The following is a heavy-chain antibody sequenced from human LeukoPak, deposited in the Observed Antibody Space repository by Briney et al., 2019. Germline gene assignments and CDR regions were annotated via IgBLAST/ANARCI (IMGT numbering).Heavy chain of an antibody. CDR2: IDPSDSYT. Sequence: GESLKISCKGSGYSFTSYWISWVRQMPGKGLEWMGRIDPSDSYTNYSPSFQGHVTISAGKSISTAYLQWSSLKASDTAMYYCARHSADYDILTGYQAVDAFDIWGQGTMVTVSS. CDR3: ARHSADYDILTGYQAVDAFDI. CDR1: GYSFTSYW. J-gene: IGHJ3*02. V-gene: IGHV5-10-1*01. D-gene: IGHD3-9*01.